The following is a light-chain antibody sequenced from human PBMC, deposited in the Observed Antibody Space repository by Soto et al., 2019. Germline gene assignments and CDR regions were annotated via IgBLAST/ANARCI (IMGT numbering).Light chain of an antibody. V-gene: IGLV2-14*01. CDR3: TSYTSSTTWV. CDR1: SSDVGRYNY. CDR2: EVS. J-gene: IGLJ3*02. Sequence: QSVLTQPASVSGSPGQSITISCTGTSSDVGRYNYVSWYQQHPGKAPKLMIYEVSNRASGVSNRFSASKSGNTASLTISGLQAEDEADYYCTSYTSSTTWVFGGGTKLTVL.